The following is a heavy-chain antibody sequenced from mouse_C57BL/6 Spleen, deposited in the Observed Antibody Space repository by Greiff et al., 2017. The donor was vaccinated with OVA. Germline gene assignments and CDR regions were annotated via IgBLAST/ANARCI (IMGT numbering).Heavy chain of an antibody. Sequence: QVHVKQPGAELVRPGTSVKLSCKASGYTFTSYWMHWVKQRPGQGLEWIGVIDPSDSYTNYNQKFKGKATLTVDTSSSTAYMQLSSLTSEDSAVYYCARNYGSSYYFDYWGQGTTLTVSS. CDR2: IDPSDSYT. J-gene: IGHJ2*01. CDR1: GYTFTSYW. V-gene: IGHV1-59*01. CDR3: ARNYGSSYYFDY. D-gene: IGHD1-1*01.